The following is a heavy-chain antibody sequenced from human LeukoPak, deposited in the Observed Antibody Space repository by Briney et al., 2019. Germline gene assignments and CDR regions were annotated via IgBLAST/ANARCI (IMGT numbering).Heavy chain of an antibody. CDR3: AKGTLDCSSTSCYDYMDV. J-gene: IGHJ6*03. Sequence: GGSLRLSCGASGFTFSSYGMHWVRQAPGKGLEWVEYIRYDGSNKYYADSVKGRFTISRDNSKNTLFLQMDSLRPEDTAVYYCAKGTLDCSSTSCYDYMDVWGKGTTVTVSS. CDR2: IRYDGSNK. D-gene: IGHD2-2*01. CDR1: GFTFSSYG. V-gene: IGHV3-30*02.